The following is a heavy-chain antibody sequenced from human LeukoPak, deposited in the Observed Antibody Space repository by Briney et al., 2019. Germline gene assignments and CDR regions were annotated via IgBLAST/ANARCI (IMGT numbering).Heavy chain of an antibody. Sequence: ASVKVSCKASGYTFTGYYMHWVRQAPGQGLEWMGWINPNSGGTNYAQEFQGRVTMTRDTSISTAYMELSRLRSDDTAVYYCARDRAYYDFWSGYPNWFDPWGQGTLVTVSS. V-gene: IGHV1-2*02. D-gene: IGHD3-3*01. CDR1: GYTFTGYY. J-gene: IGHJ5*02. CDR2: INPNSGGT. CDR3: ARDRAYYDFWSGYPNWFDP.